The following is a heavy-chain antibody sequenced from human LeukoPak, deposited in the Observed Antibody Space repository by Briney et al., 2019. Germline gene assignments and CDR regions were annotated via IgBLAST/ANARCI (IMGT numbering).Heavy chain of an antibody. V-gene: IGHV3-11*01. Sequence: PGGSLRLSCAASGFTFSDYYMSWIRQAPGKGLEWVSYISSSGSTIYYADSVKGRFTISRDNAKNSLYLQMNSLRAEDTAVYYCAADSHYYDSSGYPYWGQGTLVTVSS. CDR3: AADSHYYDSSGYPY. D-gene: IGHD3-22*01. J-gene: IGHJ4*02. CDR2: ISSSGSTI. CDR1: GFTFSDYY.